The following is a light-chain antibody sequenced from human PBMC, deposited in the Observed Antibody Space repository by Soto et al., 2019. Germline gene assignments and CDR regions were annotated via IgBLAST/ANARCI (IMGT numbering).Light chain of an antibody. Sequence: IQMTQFPSAAFSPGRDTDTICCRASQTMSSYLPWYQHKPGQVPRLLISGASAMPSGVPERFRGSGSGTEFTLTISYLQPEDFATYYCQQDDSTPTQAFGGGTKVDIK. CDR2: GAS. CDR1: QTMSSY. V-gene: IGKV1-39*01. CDR3: QQDDSTPTQA. J-gene: IGKJ4*01.